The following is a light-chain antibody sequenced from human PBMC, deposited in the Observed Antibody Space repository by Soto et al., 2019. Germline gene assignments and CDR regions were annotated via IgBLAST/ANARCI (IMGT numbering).Light chain of an antibody. CDR1: QSPSGY. CDR3: NQRSDMFSWS. V-gene: IGKV3-11*01. CDR2: DAS. J-gene: IGKJ1*01. Sequence: IISTQSPSTQPLSPKASATLSCGAVQSPSGYLAWYKKRPGQAPRLLIYDASSWAIGIQARFAGIGSGQDLLPTFSTLGPKDFELNSCNQRSDMFSWSFGQGTKVDIK.